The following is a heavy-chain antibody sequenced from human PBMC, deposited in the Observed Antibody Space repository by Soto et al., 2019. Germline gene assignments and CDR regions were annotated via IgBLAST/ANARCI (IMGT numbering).Heavy chain of an antibody. CDR3: ARLPGALVAVLYIFPLDGREPLSDVDG. J-gene: IGHJ6*01. V-gene: IGHV3-48*01. Sequence: PGGSLRLSCAASGFTFSSYSMNWVRQAPGKGLEWVSYISSSSSTIYYADSVKGRFTISKDNSKNSLYLQMNSLRGEDTAVYYCARLPGALVAVLYIFPLDGREPLSDVDGRGQGPTVTLSS. CDR1: GFTFSSYS. D-gene: IGHD6-19*01. CDR2: ISSSSSTI.